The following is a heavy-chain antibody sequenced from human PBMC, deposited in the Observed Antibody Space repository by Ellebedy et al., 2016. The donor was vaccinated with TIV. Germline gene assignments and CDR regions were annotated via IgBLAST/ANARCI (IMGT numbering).Heavy chain of an antibody. Sequence: PGGSLRLSCAASGFDFSDFSMAWVRQPPGKGLEWVSYINSESVTLYYADSVKGRFTVSRDNAQKSVYLQMNSLRAEGTGLYYCARSGNDVFVNGMDVWGQGTTVIVSS. D-gene: IGHD3-9*01. CDR2: INSESVTL. V-gene: IGHV3-11*04. J-gene: IGHJ6*02. CDR1: GFDFSDFS. CDR3: ARSGNDVFVNGMDV.